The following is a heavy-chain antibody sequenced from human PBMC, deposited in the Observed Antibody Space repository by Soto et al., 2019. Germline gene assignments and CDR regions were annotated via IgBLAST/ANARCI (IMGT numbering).Heavy chain of an antibody. CDR1: GGSISSGNYY. Sequence: PSETLSLTCTVSGGSISSGNYYWSWIRQPPGKGLEWIGFIYYTGGTNYNPSLKSRVTMSVDTSKNQFSLKLSSVTAADTAVYYCTRTSPQYFYDGGGSYLAPFDFWGQGTLVTVSS. V-gene: IGHV4-61*01. CDR3: TRTSPQYFYDGGGSYLAPFDF. CDR2: IYYTGGT. J-gene: IGHJ4*02. D-gene: IGHD3-22*01.